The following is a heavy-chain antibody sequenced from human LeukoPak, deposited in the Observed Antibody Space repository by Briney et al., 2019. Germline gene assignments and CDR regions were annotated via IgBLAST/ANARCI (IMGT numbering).Heavy chain of an antibody. Sequence: GGSLRLSCAASAFTFSSYWMHWVRQAPGKGLEWVSRIKGDESSINYADSVEGRFTISRDNAKNLLYLQMNSLRAEDTAIYYCARENSGIAATDIIDSWGQGTLVTVSS. CDR1: AFTFSSYW. CDR3: ARENSGIAATDIIDS. D-gene: IGHD6-13*01. CDR2: IKGDESSI. V-gene: IGHV3-74*01. J-gene: IGHJ4*02.